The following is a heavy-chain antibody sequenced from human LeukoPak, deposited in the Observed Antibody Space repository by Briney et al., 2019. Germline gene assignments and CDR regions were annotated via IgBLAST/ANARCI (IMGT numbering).Heavy chain of an antibody. J-gene: IGHJ4*02. Sequence: GGSLRLSCTASGFTFGDYAMSWFRQAPGKGLEWVGFIRSKAYGGTTEYAASVKGRFTISRDDPKSIAYLQMNSLKTEDTAVYYCTSAPGYSSSWYLDSRVYYFDYWGQGTLVTVSS. D-gene: IGHD6-13*01. V-gene: IGHV3-49*03. CDR2: IRSKAYGGTT. CDR1: GFTFGDYA. CDR3: TSAPGYSSSWYLDSRVYYFDY.